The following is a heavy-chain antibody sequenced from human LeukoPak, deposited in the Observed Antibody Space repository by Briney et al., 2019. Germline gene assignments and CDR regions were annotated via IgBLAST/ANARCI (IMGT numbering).Heavy chain of an antibody. J-gene: IGHJ6*03. CDR3: AREYSSSWYYYYYYMDV. D-gene: IGHD6-13*01. CDR1: GGSISSYY. CDR2: IYTSGST. Sequence: SETVSLTCTVSGGSISSYYWSWIRQPAGKGLEWIGRIYTSGSTNYNPSLKSRVTISVDTSKNQFSLKLSSVTAADTAVYYCAREYSSSWYYYYYYMDVWGKGTTVTVSS. V-gene: IGHV4-4*07.